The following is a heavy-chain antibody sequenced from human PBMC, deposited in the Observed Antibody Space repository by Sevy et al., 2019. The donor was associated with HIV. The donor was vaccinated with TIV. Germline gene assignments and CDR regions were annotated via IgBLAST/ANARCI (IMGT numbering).Heavy chain of an antibody. CDR2: ISGSGGST. J-gene: IGHJ4*02. V-gene: IGHV3-23*01. Sequence: GGSLRLSCAASGFTFSSYAMSWVRQAPGKGLEWVSAISGSGGSTHYADSVKGRFTISRDNSKNTLYLQMNSLRAEDTAVHYCATPVVVPAAMCFDYWGQGTLVTVSS. CDR1: GFTFSSYA. CDR3: ATPVVVPAAMCFDY. D-gene: IGHD2-2*01.